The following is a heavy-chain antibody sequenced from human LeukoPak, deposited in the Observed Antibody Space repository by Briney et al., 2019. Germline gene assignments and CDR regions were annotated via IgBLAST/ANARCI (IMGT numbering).Heavy chain of an antibody. V-gene: IGHV3-30*02. CDR3: AKGRRPLGVVIPPDY. CDR1: GFTFSSYG. J-gene: IGHJ4*02. Sequence: PGGSLRLSCAASGFTFSSYGMHWVRQAPGKGLEWVAFIRYDGSNKYYADSVKGRFTISRDNPKNTLYLQMNSLRAEDTAVYYCAKGRRPLGVVIPPDYWGQGTLVTVSS. D-gene: IGHD3-3*01. CDR2: IRYDGSNK.